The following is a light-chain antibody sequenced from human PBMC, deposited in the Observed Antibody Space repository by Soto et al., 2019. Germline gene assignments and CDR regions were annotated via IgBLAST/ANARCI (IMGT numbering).Light chain of an antibody. CDR1: HSVNSH. CDR3: QQYHNWPIT. CDR2: GAS. Sequence: MMMTQSPATLSVSPGERVTLSCRTSHSVNSHVAWYQQKPGQAPRLLLYGASTRATGIPVRFSGSGFGTEFTLAISSLQSEDFEVYYCQQYHNWPITFGQGTRLEIK. V-gene: IGKV3-15*01. J-gene: IGKJ5*01.